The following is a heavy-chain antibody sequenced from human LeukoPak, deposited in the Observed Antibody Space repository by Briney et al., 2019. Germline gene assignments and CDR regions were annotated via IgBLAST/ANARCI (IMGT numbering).Heavy chain of an antibody. D-gene: IGHD2-2*01. Sequence: SETLSLTCTVSGGSISRYYWSWIRQPAGKGLEWIGRIYTSGSTNYNPSLKSRVTMSVDTSKNQFSLKLSSVTAADTAVYYCARDHPIYCSSTSCYFLFDPWGQGTLVTVSS. CDR1: GGSISRYY. CDR2: IYTSGST. CDR3: ARDHPIYCSSTSCYFLFDP. J-gene: IGHJ5*02. V-gene: IGHV4-4*07.